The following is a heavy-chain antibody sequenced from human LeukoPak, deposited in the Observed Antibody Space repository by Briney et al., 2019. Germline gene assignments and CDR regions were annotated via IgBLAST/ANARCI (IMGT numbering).Heavy chain of an antibody. J-gene: IGHJ3*02. Sequence: SGGSLRLSCATSGFTFTNHWMNWVRQAPGKGLEWVAVIWYDGSNKYYADSVKGRFTISRDNSKNTLYLQMNSLRAEDTAVYYCGRDVSSAFDIWGQGTMVTVSS. D-gene: IGHD6-6*01. CDR2: IWYDGSNK. V-gene: IGHV3-33*08. CDR1: GFTFTNHW. CDR3: GRDVSSAFDI.